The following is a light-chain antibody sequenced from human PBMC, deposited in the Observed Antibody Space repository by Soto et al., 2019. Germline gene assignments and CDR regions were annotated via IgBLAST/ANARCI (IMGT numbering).Light chain of an antibody. V-gene: IGKV3D-15*01. CDR1: QSVSSN. CDR3: QQTRSYPST. J-gene: IGKJ4*01. CDR2: GAS. Sequence: EIVMTQSPATLSVSPGERATLSCRASQSVSSNLAWYQQRPGQAPRLLIYGASSRATGIPDRFSGSGSGTDFTLTISSLQAEDFATYYCQQTRSYPSTFGGGTKVDIK.